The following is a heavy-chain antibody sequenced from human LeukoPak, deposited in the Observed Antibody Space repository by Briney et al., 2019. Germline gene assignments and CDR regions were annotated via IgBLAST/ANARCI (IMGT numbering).Heavy chain of an antibody. J-gene: IGHJ4*02. Sequence: PGGSLRLSCAASGFTSIDYAMHWVRQAPGKGLEYVSAITTNGGFTYYVNSVKGRFTISRDNSKNTLYLQMGSLRTEDMAVYYCARGEFVDYGGQGTMVNVSS. CDR3: ARGEFVDY. CDR1: GFTSIDYA. CDR2: ITTNGGFT. V-gene: IGHV3-64*01.